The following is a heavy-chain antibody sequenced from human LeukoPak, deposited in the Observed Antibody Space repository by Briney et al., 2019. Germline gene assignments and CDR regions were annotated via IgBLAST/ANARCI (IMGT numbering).Heavy chain of an antibody. CDR2: IYYRGST. CDR1: GGSIGRYY. CDR3: ARVRSGYSYGPFDY. J-gene: IGHJ4*02. D-gene: IGHD5-18*01. V-gene: IGHV4-59*01. Sequence: KPSETLSLTCTVSGGSIGRYYWSWNRQPPGKGVEWIGYIYYRGSTNYNPSLKSRVTISIDTSKNQFSLKLSSVTAADTAVYYCARVRSGYSYGPFDYWGQGTLVTVSS.